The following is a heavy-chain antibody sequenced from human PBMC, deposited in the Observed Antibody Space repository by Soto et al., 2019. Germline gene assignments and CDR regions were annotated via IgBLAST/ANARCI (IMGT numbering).Heavy chain of an antibody. CDR3: ARDISFDLGY. D-gene: IGHD3-3*01. Sequence: QVHLLQSGAEVQKPGASVKVSCKTSGYTFNDFGITWVRQAPGLGLEWLGWIYSKAGKMNFAPKFQNRVIMTTDTSNSTAFMELTSLTFYDSAIFFCARDISFDLGYRGPGNLVTVS. CDR1: GYTFNDFG. V-gene: IGHV1-18*01. J-gene: IGHJ4*02. CDR2: IYSKAGKM.